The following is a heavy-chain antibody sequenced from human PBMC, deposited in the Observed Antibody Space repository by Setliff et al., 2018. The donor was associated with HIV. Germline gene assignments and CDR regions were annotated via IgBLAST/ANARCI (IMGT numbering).Heavy chain of an antibody. D-gene: IGHD6-6*01. CDR2: ISSSSSYI. CDR1: GFTFISYA. V-gene: IGHV3-21*01. CDR3: ARGPTAELEYSSSSRYYYYGMDV. J-gene: IGHJ6*02. Sequence: GGSLRLSCAASGFTFISYAMSWVRQAPGKGLEWVSSISSSSSYIYYADSVKGRFTISRDNAKNSLYLQMNSLRAEDTAVYYCARGPTAELEYSSSSRYYYYGMDVWGQGTTVTVSS.